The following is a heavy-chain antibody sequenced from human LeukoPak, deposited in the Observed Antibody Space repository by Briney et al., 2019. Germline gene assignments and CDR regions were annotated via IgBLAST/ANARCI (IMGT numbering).Heavy chain of an antibody. Sequence: PGGSLRLSCAASGFTFSSYGMHWVRQAPGKGLEWVAFIRSDGSNKNYADSVKGRFTISRDNSKNTLYLQKNSPRAEDTAVYYCAKSCGGGSCYTDYWGQGTLVTVSS. CDR2: IRSDGSNK. D-gene: IGHD2-15*01. J-gene: IGHJ4*02. CDR1: GFTFSSYG. CDR3: AKSCGGGSCYTDY. V-gene: IGHV3-30*02.